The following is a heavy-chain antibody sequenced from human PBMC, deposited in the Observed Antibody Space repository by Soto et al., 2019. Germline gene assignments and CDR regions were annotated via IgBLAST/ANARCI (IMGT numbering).Heavy chain of an antibody. V-gene: IGHV3-11*01. CDR1: GFRFNDYY. Sequence: SLRLSCAAAGFRFNDYYMTWIRQAPGKGLEWVSYISSGSSTIYYARSVKGRFTISRDNAKNSLYLQMNSLRAEDTAVYYCATSSGALAASFPYYFDYWGQGTLVTVSS. J-gene: IGHJ4*02. CDR3: ATSSGALAASFPYYFDY. CDR2: ISSGSSTI. D-gene: IGHD6-25*01.